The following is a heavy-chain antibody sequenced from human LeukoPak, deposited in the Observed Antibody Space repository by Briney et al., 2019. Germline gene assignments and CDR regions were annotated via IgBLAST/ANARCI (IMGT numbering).Heavy chain of an antibody. CDR3: ARGPPPSIHCSGGSCYFDY. D-gene: IGHD2-15*01. Sequence: SVKVSCKASGGTFSSYAISWVRQAPGQGLEWMGRITPILGIANYAQKFQGRVTITADKSTSTAYMELSSLRSEDTAVYYCARGPPPSIHCSGGSCYFDYWGQGTLVTVSS. CDR1: GGTFSSYA. J-gene: IGHJ4*02. V-gene: IGHV1-69*04. CDR2: ITPILGIA.